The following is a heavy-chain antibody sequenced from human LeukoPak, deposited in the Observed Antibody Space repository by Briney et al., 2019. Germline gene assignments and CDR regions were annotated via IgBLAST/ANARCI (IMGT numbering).Heavy chain of an antibody. V-gene: IGHV4-59*01. CDR2: VYYSGST. Sequence: SETLSLICTVSGGSISSYYWSWIRQPPGKGLEWIGYVYYSGSTNYNPSLKSRVTISVDTSNNQFSLKLSSVTAADTAVYYCARAGSGYYPFDDWGQGTLVTVSS. CDR1: GGSISSYY. CDR3: ARAGSGYYPFDD. J-gene: IGHJ4*02. D-gene: IGHD3-22*01.